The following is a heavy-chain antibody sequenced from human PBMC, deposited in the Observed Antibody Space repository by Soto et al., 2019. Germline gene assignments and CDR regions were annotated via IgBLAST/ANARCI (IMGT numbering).Heavy chain of an antibody. D-gene: IGHD3-22*01. V-gene: IGHV1-18*01. J-gene: IGHJ4*02. CDR1: GYTFTSYG. CDR3: ARDIGRITMIVVASGY. CDR2: ISAYNGNT. Sequence: GASVKVSCKASGYTFTSYGISWVRQAPRQGLEWMGWISAYNGNTNYAQKLQGRVTMTTDTSTSTAYMELRSLRSDDTAVYYCARDIGRITMIVVASGYWGQGTLVTVSS.